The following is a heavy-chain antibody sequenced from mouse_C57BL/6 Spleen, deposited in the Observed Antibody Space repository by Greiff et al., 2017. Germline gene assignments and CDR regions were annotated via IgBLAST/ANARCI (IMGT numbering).Heavy chain of an antibody. Sequence: VQLQQSGPELVKPGASVKIPCKASGYTFTDYNMDWVKQSHGKSLEWIGDINPNNGGTIYNQKFKGKATLTVDKSSSTAYMELRSLTSEDTAVYYCARSLYGSSSWYFDVWGTGTTVSVSS. V-gene: IGHV1-18*01. CDR2: INPNNGGT. CDR1: GYTFTDYN. J-gene: IGHJ1*03. CDR3: ARSLYGSSSWYFDV. D-gene: IGHD1-1*01.